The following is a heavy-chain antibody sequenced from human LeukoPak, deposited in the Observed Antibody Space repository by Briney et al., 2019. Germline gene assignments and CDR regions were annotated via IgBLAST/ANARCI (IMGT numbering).Heavy chain of an antibody. CDR1: GFTFTSYV. D-gene: IGHD2-15*01. CDR2: ISGSGGST. J-gene: IGHJ5*02. V-gene: IGHV3-23*01. CDR3: AKSSWYCSGGCCSNWFDP. Sequence: GGSLRLSCAASGFTFTSYVMSCVRQAPGKGLEWVSGISGSGGSTNYADSVKGRFTISRDNSKNTLYLQMNSLRAEDAALYYCAKSSWYCSGGCCSNWFDPWGQGTLVTVSS.